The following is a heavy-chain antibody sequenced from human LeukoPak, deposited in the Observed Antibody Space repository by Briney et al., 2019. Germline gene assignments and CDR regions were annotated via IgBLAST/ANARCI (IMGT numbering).Heavy chain of an antibody. CDR1: GFTFSSYA. Sequence: GGSLRLSCAASGFTFSSYAMSWVRQAAGKGWEWVSAIRGRGGSTYYADSLKGRFTSSRDNSKNTLYLQMNSLRAEDTAVYYCAKDLTMVRGPSPWFDPWGQGTLVTVSS. D-gene: IGHD3-10*01. J-gene: IGHJ5*02. CDR3: AKDLTMVRGPSPWFDP. CDR2: IRGRGGST. V-gene: IGHV3-23*01.